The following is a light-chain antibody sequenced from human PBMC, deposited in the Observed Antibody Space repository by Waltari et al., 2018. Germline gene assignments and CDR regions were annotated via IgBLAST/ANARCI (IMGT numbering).Light chain of an antibody. CDR1: QSVLYSSNNKNY. Sequence: INCKSSQSVLYSSNNKNYLAWYQQKPGQPPKLLIYWASTRESGVPDRFSGSGSGTDFTLTISSLQAEDVAVYYCQQYYSTPPTFGQGTKVEIK. CDR2: WAS. V-gene: IGKV4-1*01. J-gene: IGKJ1*01. CDR3: QQYYSTPPT.